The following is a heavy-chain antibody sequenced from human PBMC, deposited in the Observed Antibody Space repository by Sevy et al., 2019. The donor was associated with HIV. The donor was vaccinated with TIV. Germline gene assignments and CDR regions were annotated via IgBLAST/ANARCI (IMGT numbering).Heavy chain of an antibody. CDR3: AKDLRAGIAVAGAFDI. D-gene: IGHD6-19*01. V-gene: IGHV3-30*18. Sequence: GGSLRLSCAASGFTFSSYGMHWVRQAPGKGLEWVAVLSYDGSNKYYADSVKGRFTISRDNSKNTLYLQMNSLRAEDTAVYYCAKDLRAGIAVAGAFDIWGQGTMVTVSS. CDR1: GFTFSSYG. CDR2: LSYDGSNK. J-gene: IGHJ3*02.